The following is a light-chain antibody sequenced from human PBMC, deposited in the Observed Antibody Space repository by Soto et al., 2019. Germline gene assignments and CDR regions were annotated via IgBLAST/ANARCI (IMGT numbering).Light chain of an antibody. J-gene: IGLJ1*01. CDR2: EVT. CDR3: SSYTSSNTLV. CDR1: SSDIGGYNY. Sequence: QSVLTQPASVSGSPGQSIIISCTGGSSDIGGYNYVSWFQQHPGKAPKLMIYEVTNRPSGVSNRFSGSKSGSTASLTISGLQAEDEADYYCSSYTSSNTLVFGTGTKLTVL. V-gene: IGLV2-14*01.